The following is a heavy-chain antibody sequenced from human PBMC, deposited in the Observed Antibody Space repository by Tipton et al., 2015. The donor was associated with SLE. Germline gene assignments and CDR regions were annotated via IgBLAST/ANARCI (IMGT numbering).Heavy chain of an antibody. CDR2: TYYSGNT. CDR1: GGSISSGGYY. Sequence: TLSLTCTVSGGSISSGGYYWSWIRQHPGKGLEWIWYTYYSGNTYYNPSLKSRVTISVDTSENQFSLKLSSVTAADTAVYYCAGDAKCPITSAEYFDLWGRGPQVTVSS. V-gene: IGHV4-31*03. J-gene: IGHJ2*01. CDR3: AGDAKCPITSAEYFDL. D-gene: IGHD5-12*01.